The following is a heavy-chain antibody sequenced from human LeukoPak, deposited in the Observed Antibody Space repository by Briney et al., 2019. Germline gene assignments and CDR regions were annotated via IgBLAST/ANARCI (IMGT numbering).Heavy chain of an antibody. CDR1: GFTFSSYA. V-gene: IGHV3-23*01. CDR2: ISGSGGST. D-gene: IGHD3-10*01. CDR3: AKLRSTNYYGSGTPS. J-gene: IGHJ5*02. Sequence: GGSLRLSCAASGFTFSSYAMSWVRQAPGKGLEWVPAISGSGGSTYYADSVKGRFTISRDNSKNTLYLQMNSLRAEDTAVYYCAKLRSTNYYGSGTPSWGQGTLVTVSS.